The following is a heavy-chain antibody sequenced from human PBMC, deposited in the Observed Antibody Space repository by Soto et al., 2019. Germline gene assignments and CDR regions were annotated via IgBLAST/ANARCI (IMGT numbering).Heavy chain of an antibody. V-gene: IGHV1-18*01. CDR3: ARDPGTRSDY. CDR1: GGTFSSYA. J-gene: IGHJ4*02. CDR2: ISAYNGNT. Sequence: GASVKVSCKASGGTFSSYAISWVRQAPGQGLEWMGWISAYNGNTNYAQKLQGRVTMTTDTSTSTAYMEVRSLRSDDTAVYYCARDPGTRSDYWGQGTLVTVSS. D-gene: IGHD3-10*01.